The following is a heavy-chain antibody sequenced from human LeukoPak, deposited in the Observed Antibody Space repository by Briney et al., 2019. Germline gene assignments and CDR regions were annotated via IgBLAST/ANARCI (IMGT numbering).Heavy chain of an antibody. J-gene: IGHJ6*02. D-gene: IGHD5-12*01. CDR3: ARENRVRYSGYDSIYYGMDV. CDR1: GGSISSYS. V-gene: IGHV4-59*01. Sequence: SETLSLTCTVSGGSISSYSWSWIRQPPGKGLEWIGYIYYSGSTNYNPSLKSRVTISVDTSKNQFSLKLSCVTAADAAVYYCARENRVRYSGYDSIYYGMDVWGQGTTVTVSS. CDR2: IYYSGST.